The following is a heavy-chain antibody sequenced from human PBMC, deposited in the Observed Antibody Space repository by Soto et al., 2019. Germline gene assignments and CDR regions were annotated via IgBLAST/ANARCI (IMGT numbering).Heavy chain of an antibody. J-gene: IGHJ3*02. CDR2: IIPILGIA. CDR1: GGTFSSYT. Sequence: SVKVSCKASGGTFSSYTISWVRQAPGQGLEWMGRIIPILGIANYAQKFQGRVTITADKSTSTAYMELSSLRSEDTAVYYCAAGRGEDGYNFWAFDIWGQGTMVTVSS. V-gene: IGHV1-69*02. CDR3: AAGRGEDGYNFWAFDI. D-gene: IGHD5-12*01.